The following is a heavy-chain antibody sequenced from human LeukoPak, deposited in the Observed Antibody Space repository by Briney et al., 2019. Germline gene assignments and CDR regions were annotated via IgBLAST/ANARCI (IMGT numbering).Heavy chain of an antibody. CDR2: FDYSGSG. CDR3: AREQLELRGTDSYYYLDV. CDR1: GGSISRYY. J-gene: IGHJ6*03. D-gene: IGHD1-1*01. Sequence: SETLSLTCSVSGGSISRYYWRWIRQPPGKELEWIEYFDYSGSGKYNPSLQSRVSMSVDKSKKQFSLGLSSVTAADTAVYYCAREQLELRGTDSYYYLDVWSKGTTVTVSS. V-gene: IGHV4-59*12.